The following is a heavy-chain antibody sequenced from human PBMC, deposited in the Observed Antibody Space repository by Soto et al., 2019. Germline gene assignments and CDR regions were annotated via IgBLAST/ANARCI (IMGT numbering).Heavy chain of an antibody. Sequence: GGSLRLSCAASGFTFSDYYMSWIRQAPGKGLEWVSYISSSGSTIYYADSVKGRFTISRDNAKNSLYLQMNSLRAEDTAVYYCAGDAHLERIVPAADYYYYYMDVWGKGTTVTVSS. CDR1: GFTFSDYY. D-gene: IGHD2-2*01. CDR2: ISSSGSTI. CDR3: AGDAHLERIVPAADYYYYYMDV. V-gene: IGHV3-11*01. J-gene: IGHJ6*03.